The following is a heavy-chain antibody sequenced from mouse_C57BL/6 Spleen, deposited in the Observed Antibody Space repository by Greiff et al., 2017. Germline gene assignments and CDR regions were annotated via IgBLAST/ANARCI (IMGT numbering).Heavy chain of an antibody. CDR2: IYPGDGDT. CDR3: ARHYYDSSHWYFDV. CDR1: GYAFSSYW. V-gene: IGHV1-80*01. D-gene: IGHD1-1*01. J-gene: IGHJ1*03. Sequence: VQLVESGAELVKPGASVKISCKASGYAFSSYWMNWVKQRPGKGLEWIGQIYPGDGDTNYNGKFKGKATLTADKSSSTAYMQLSSLTSEDAAVYFCARHYYDSSHWYFDVWGTGTTVTVSS.